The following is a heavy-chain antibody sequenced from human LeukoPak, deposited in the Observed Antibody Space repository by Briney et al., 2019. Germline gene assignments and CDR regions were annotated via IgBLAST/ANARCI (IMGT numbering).Heavy chain of an antibody. CDR1: GFAFSAYW. V-gene: IGHV3-74*01. D-gene: IGHD3-16*01. Sequence: GGSLRLSCAASGFAFSAYWMHWVRQAPGKGLEWVSRINEDATTITYADSVKGRFVISRDNSKKSLYLQMNNLRAEDTAVYYCVRDLILVWTPGDDFDFWGQGTLVIVSS. CDR3: VRDLILVWTPGDDFDF. CDR2: INEDATTI. J-gene: IGHJ4*02.